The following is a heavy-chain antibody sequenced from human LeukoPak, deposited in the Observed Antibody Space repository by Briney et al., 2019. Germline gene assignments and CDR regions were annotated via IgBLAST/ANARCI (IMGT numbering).Heavy chain of an antibody. J-gene: IGHJ5*02. Sequence: GGSLRLSCAASGFTFSSYEMNWVRQAPGKGLEWVSYISSSGSTIYYADSVKGRFTISRDNAKNSLYLQMNSLRAEDTAVYYCARSNIVGATTLHPWGQGTLVTVSS. CDR1: GFTFSSYE. CDR2: ISSSGSTI. V-gene: IGHV3-48*03. CDR3: ARSNIVGATTLHP. D-gene: IGHD1-26*01.